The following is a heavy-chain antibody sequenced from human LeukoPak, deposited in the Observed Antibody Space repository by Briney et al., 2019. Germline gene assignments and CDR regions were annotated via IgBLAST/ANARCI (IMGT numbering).Heavy chain of an antibody. D-gene: IGHD5-18*01. CDR2: INHSGST. Sequence: SETLSLTCAVYGGSFSGYYWSWIRQPPGKGLEWIGEINHSGSTNYNPSLKSRVTISVDTSKNQFSLKLSSVTAADTAVYYCARSRSGYSYGFPRPPRDYYFDYWGQGTLVTVSS. V-gene: IGHV4-34*01. CDR3: ARSRSGYSYGFPRPPRDYYFDY. CDR1: GGSFSGYY. J-gene: IGHJ4*02.